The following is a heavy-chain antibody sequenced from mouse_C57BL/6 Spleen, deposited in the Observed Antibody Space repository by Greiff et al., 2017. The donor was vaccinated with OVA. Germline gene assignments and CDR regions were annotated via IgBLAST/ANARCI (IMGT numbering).Heavy chain of an antibody. CDR1: GYTFTRYW. V-gene: IGHV1-59*01. CDR3: AKGDGSSLGSIDY. D-gene: IGHD1-1*01. J-gene: IGHJ2*01. Sequence: QVQLQQPGAELVRPGTSVKLSCKASGYTFTRYWMHWVKQRPGQGLEWIGVIDPSDSYTNYNQKFKGKATLTVDTSSSTAYMQLSSLTSEDSAVYYDAKGDGSSLGSIDYWGQGTTLTVSS. CDR2: IDPSDSYT.